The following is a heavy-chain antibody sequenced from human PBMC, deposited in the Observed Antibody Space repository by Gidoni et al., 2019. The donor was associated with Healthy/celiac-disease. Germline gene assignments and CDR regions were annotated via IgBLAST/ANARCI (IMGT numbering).Heavy chain of an antibody. D-gene: IGHD6-19*01. J-gene: IGHJ6*02. V-gene: IGHV3-33*01. CDR3: ARYSGWSPDYYYYGMDV. CDR2: IWYDGSNK. Sequence: QVQLVESGGGVVQPGRSLRLSCAASGFTFSSDGMHGVRQAPGKGLEWLAVIWYDGSNKYYADSVKGRFTISRDNSKNTLYLQMNSLRAEDTAVYYCARYSGWSPDYYYYGMDVWGQGTTVTVSS. CDR1: GFTFSSDG.